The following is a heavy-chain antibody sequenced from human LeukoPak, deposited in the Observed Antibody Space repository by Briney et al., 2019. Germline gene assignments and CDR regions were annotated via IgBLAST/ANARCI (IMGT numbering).Heavy chain of an antibody. CDR1: GFTFSSYA. J-gene: IGHJ6*02. CDR3: AKNTVVVPGEGHYGMDV. CDR2: ISGSGGST. Sequence: GGSLRLSCAASGFTFSSYAMSWVRQAPGKGLEWVSAISGSGGSTYYADSVKGRFTISRDNSKNTLYLQMNSLRAEDTAVYYLAKNTVVVPGEGHYGMDVWGQGTTVPVPS. V-gene: IGHV3-23*01. D-gene: IGHD2-2*01.